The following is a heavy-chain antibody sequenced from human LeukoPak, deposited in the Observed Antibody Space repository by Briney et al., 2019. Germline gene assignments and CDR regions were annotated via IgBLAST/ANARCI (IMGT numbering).Heavy chain of an antibody. D-gene: IGHD6-19*01. CDR1: GFTFSSYA. Sequence: GSLRLSCAASGFTFSSYAMSWVRQAPGKGLEWVSAISGSGGSTYYADSVKGRSTISRDNSKNTLYLQMNSLRAEDTAVYYCAKGRHSSGWYNWFDPWGQGTLVTVSS. CDR2: ISGSGGST. CDR3: AKGRHSSGWYNWFDP. V-gene: IGHV3-23*01. J-gene: IGHJ5*02.